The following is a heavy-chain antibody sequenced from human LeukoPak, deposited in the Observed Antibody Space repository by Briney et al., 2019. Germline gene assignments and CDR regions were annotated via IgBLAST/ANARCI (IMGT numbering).Heavy chain of an antibody. J-gene: IGHJ6*02. CDR2: MNPNSSNT. D-gene: IGHD3-9*01. V-gene: IGHV1-8*01. CDR3: AGFYYDILTGYSHGMDV. CDR1: GYTFTSYD. Sequence: ASVKVSCKASGYTFTSYDINWVRQATGQGLEWMGWMNPNSSNTGYAQKFQGRVTMTRNTSISTAYMELSSLRSEDTAVYYCAGFYYDILTGYSHGMDVWGQGTTVTVSS.